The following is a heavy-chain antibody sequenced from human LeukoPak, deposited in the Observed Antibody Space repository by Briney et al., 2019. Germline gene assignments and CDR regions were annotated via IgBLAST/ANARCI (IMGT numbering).Heavy chain of an antibody. V-gene: IGHV4-59*07. CDR3: ASTHLRDYYFYGMDV. Sequence: KSSHTLSLTCTVSGRSISSYHWGWIRQPPGEGLEWIGHIYYSGGTNYHPSLKSRVTISVDTSKNQFSLKVSAVTAADTAIYYCASTHLRDYYFYGMDVWGRGTPVSVS. CDR2: IYYSGGT. J-gene: IGHJ6*02. CDR1: GRSISSYH.